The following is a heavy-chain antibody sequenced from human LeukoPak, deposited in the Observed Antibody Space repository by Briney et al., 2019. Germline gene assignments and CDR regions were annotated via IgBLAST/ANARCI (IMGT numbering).Heavy chain of an antibody. CDR2: ISYDGSNK. D-gene: IGHD6-6*01. V-gene: IGHV3-30-3*01. CDR3: ARVPAARPLPYYFDY. Sequence: GRSLRLSCAASGFTFSSYAMHWVRQAPGKGLEWVAVISYDGSNKYYADSAKGRFTISRDNSKNTLYLQMNSLRAEDTAVYYCARVPAARPLPYYFDYWGQGTLVTVSS. CDR1: GFTFSSYA. J-gene: IGHJ4*02.